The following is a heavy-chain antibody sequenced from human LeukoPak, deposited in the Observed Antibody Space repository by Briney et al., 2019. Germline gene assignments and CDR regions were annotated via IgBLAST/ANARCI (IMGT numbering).Heavy chain of an antibody. V-gene: IGHV4-34*01. CDR1: GGSFSNYF. Sequence: PSETLSLTCTVSGGSFSNYFWTWIRQPPGKGVEWVGEISLSGTINYNPSLKSRVTISVDTSKNQFSLKLSTVTAADTAVYYCALSTTTVTTRTLDYWGQGALVIVSS. J-gene: IGHJ4*02. CDR2: ISLSGTI. CDR3: ALSTTTVTTRTLDY. D-gene: IGHD4-17*01.